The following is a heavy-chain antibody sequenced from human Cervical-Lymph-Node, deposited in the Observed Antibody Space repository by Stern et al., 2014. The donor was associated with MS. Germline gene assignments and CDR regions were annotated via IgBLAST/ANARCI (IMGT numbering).Heavy chain of an antibody. D-gene: IGHD1-26*01. CDR3: ATGGDGTYYFDY. Sequence: QVQLVQSWAEVKKPGSSVKVSCKASGGTISSYAINWVRQAPGQGLEWMSGTIPIFDTSNYAQKFKGRVAVPADESTNTAYMELTSLRSEDTAVYYCATGGDGTYYFDYWAKGTLVTVSS. J-gene: IGHJ4*02. V-gene: IGHV1-69*12. CDR2: TIPIFDTS. CDR1: GGTISSYA.